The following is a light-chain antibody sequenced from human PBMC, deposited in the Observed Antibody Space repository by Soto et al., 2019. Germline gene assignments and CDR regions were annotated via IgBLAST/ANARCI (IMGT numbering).Light chain of an antibody. V-gene: IGKV1-33*01. CDR1: QDISNH. CDR2: DAS. Sequence: DIQMTQSPSSLSASVGDRVTITCQASQDISNHLRWYQQKPGKAPKLLIYDASNLETGVPSRFSGSGSGADFTFTISSLQPDDIATYYCQQYVHKITFGGGTKVEIK. CDR3: QQYVHKIT. J-gene: IGKJ4*01.